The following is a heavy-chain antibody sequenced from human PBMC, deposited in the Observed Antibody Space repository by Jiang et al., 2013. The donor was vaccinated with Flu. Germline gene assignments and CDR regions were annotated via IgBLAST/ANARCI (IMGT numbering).Heavy chain of an antibody. CDR3: ARGRTRLYGMDV. Sequence: VQLVESGGGLVQPGGSLRLSCAASGFTFSSYEMNWVRQAPGKGLEWVSYISSSGSTIYYADSVKGRFTISRDNAKNSLYLQMNSLRAEDTAVYYCARGRTRLYGMDVWGQGTTVTVSS. V-gene: IGHV3-48*03. D-gene: IGHD6-6*01. J-gene: IGHJ6*02. CDR1: GFTFSSYE. CDR2: ISSSGSTI.